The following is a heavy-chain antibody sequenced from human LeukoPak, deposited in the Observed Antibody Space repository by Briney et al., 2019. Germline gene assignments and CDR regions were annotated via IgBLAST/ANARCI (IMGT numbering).Heavy chain of an antibody. CDR2: INHSGST. D-gene: IGHD3-10*01. CDR3: ARGRSYYYGSGSHFY. J-gene: IGHJ4*02. CDR1: GGSFSGYY. V-gene: IGHV4-34*01. Sequence: TSVTLSLTCAVYGGSFSGYYWSWIRQPPGKGLEWIGEINHSGSTNYNPSLKSRVTISVDTSKNQFSLKLSSVTAADTAVYYCARGRSYYYGSGSHFYWGQGTLVTVSS.